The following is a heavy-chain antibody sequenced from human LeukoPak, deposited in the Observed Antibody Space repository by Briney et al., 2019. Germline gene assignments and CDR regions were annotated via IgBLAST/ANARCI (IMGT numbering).Heavy chain of an antibody. J-gene: IGHJ3*02. CDR2: INTNTGNP. Sequence: ASVKVSCKASGYTFTSYAMNWVRQAPGQGLEWMGWINTNTGNPTYAQGFTGRFVFSLDTSVSTAYLQISSLKAEDTAVYYCARDPEYYYDSSEDAFDIWGQGTMVTVSS. CDR1: GYTFTSYA. CDR3: ARDPEYYYDSSEDAFDI. V-gene: IGHV7-4-1*02. D-gene: IGHD3-22*01.